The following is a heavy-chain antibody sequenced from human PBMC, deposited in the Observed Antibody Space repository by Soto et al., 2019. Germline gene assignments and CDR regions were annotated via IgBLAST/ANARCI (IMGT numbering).Heavy chain of an antibody. J-gene: IGHJ4*01. CDR3: ARAGTGPLDY. V-gene: IGHV3-30-3*01. Sequence: GGSLRLSCAASGFTFSSYAMHWVRQAPGKGLEWVAVISYDGSNKYYADSVKGRFTISRDNSKNTLYLQMNSLRAEDTAVYYCARAGTGPLDYWGHGTLVTVSS. CDR2: ISYDGSNK. D-gene: IGHD7-27*01. CDR1: GFTFSSYA.